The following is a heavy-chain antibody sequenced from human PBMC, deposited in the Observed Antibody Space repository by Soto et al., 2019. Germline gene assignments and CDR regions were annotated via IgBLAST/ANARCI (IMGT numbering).Heavy chain of an antibody. Sequence: GGSLRLSCAASGFTFSSYSMNWVRQAPGKGLEWVSSISSSSSYIYYADSVKGRFTISRDNAKNSLYLQMNSLRAEDTAVYYCARETYYYGSGSYPGDYWGQGTLVTVS. CDR3: ARETYYYGSGSYPGDY. J-gene: IGHJ4*02. D-gene: IGHD3-10*01. CDR2: ISSSSSYI. CDR1: GFTFSSYS. V-gene: IGHV3-21*01.